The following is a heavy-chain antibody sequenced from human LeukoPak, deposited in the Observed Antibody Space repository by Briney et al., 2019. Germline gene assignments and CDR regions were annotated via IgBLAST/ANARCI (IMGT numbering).Heavy chain of an antibody. CDR1: GFTFSNYW. V-gene: IGHV3-7*01. CDR2: INEDGGGK. Sequence: GGSLRLSCVSSGFTFSNYWMKWVRQAPGKGLEWVASINEDGGGKFSVGSVKDRITISRDNTRNSLDLQINSLTVEDTAIYYCARDDGDVWGTGTTVTVSS. CDR3: ARDDGDV. J-gene: IGHJ6*04.